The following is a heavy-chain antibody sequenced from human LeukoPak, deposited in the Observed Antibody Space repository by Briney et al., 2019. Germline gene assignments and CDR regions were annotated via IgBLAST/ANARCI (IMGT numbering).Heavy chain of an antibody. Sequence: GGSLRLSCAASGFTFSSCAMSWVRQVPGKGLVWVSRINNDGSSASYVDSVKGRFTISRDNAKNTLFLQMNSLRAEDTAVYYCARRGTGHGMDVWGQGTTVIVSS. CDR2: INNDGSSA. V-gene: IGHV3-74*01. CDR3: ARRGTGHGMDV. D-gene: IGHD1-1*01. CDR1: GFTFSSCA. J-gene: IGHJ6*02.